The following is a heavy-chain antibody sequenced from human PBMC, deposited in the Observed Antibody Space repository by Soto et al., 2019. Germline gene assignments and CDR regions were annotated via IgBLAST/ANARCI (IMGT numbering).Heavy chain of an antibody. J-gene: IGHJ4*02. CDR1: GFTFSNYW. Sequence: GGSLRLSCAVSGFTFSNYWMHWVRQAPGKGLVWVSRINADGSSTSYADSVKGRFTISGDNAKNKLYLQMNSLSADDTAVYFCVRLSGPYEYWGQGTLVTVSS. D-gene: IGHD5-12*01. CDR2: INADGSST. CDR3: VRLSGPYEY. V-gene: IGHV3-74*01.